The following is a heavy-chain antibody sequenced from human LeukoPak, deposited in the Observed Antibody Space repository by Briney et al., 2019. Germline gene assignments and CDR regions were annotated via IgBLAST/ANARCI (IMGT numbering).Heavy chain of an antibody. D-gene: IGHD6-13*01. J-gene: IGHJ1*01. V-gene: IGHV3-11*01. CDR2: ISGSGSNT. Sequence: GGSLRLSCAASGFSFSDYYMSWFRQAPGRGLEWVSFISGSGSNTYYADSVKGRFIISRDNAKNSLDLQMSSLRAEDTAVYYCARGDYSTSWYVQHWGQGTLVTVSS. CDR1: GFSFSDYY. CDR3: ARGDYSTSWYVQH.